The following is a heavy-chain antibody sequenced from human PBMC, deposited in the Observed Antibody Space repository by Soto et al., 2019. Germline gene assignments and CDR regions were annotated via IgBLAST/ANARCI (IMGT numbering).Heavy chain of an antibody. V-gene: IGHV3-23*01. D-gene: IGHD3-9*01. CDR2: ISAGGGSP. Sequence: LRVSCAASGFIFNNYAMSWVRQAPGKGLEWVSFISAGGGSPNYADSVKGRFTISRDNSKNMVYLQMNSLRAEDTAVYYCAKDGDFYEFVTGYYLTGHYFDYWGQRTPVTVSS. CDR1: GFIFNNYA. J-gene: IGHJ4*02. CDR3: AKDGDFYEFVTGYYLTGHYFDY.